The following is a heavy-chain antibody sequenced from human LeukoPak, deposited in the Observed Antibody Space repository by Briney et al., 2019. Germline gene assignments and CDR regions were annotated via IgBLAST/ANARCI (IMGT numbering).Heavy chain of an antibody. V-gene: IGHV4-59*01. CDR1: GGSISSYY. CDR3: ARGPYSSRYDY. Sequence: SETLSLTCSVSGGSISSYYWSWIRQPPGKGLEWIGYIYYSGSTNYNPSLKSRVTMSVDTSKNQFSPNLSSVTAADTAVYYCARGPYSSRYDYWGQGTVVTVSS. CDR2: IYYSGST. J-gene: IGHJ4*02. D-gene: IGHD6-13*01.